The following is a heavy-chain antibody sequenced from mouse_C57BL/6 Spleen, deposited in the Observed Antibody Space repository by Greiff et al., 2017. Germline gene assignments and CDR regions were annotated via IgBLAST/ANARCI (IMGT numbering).Heavy chain of an antibody. CDR2: IYPGDGDT. D-gene: IGHD1-1*01. V-gene: IGHV1-80*01. J-gene: IGHJ4*01. CDR1: GYAFSSYW. Sequence: QVQLKQSGAELVKPGASVKISCKASGYAFSSYWMNWVKQRPGNGLEWIGQIYPGDGDTNYNGKFKGKATLTADKSSSTAYMQLSSLTSEDSAVYFCANYYYGSEEAMDYWGQGTSVTVSS. CDR3: ANYYYGSEEAMDY.